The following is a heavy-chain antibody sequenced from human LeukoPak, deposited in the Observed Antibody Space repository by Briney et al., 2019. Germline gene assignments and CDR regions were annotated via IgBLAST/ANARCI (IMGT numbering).Heavy chain of an antibody. CDR1: GFTFSNYA. CDR3: ARDLDYSDSSGPYPAY. J-gene: IGHJ4*02. D-gene: IGHD3-22*01. CDR2: ITGNALNT. Sequence: PGGSLRLSCAASGFTFSNYAMSWVRQAPGKGLEWVSSITGNALNTYQADFIKGRFTISRDDSKNTLYLHLSSLRVEDTAVYYCARDLDYSDSSGPYPAYWGQGTLVTVSS. V-gene: IGHV3-23*01.